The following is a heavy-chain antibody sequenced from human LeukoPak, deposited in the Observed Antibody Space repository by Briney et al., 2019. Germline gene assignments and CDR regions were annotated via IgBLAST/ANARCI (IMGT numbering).Heavy chain of an antibody. D-gene: IGHD6-13*01. CDR1: GFTLSGYW. Sequence: GGSLRLSCAGSGFTLSGYWMHWVRQAPGKGLVWVSRINSDGSSTIYADSVKGRFTISRDNAKNSLYLQMNSLRAEDTAVYYCARDLPGIAAAGDNWFDPWGQGTLVTVSS. V-gene: IGHV3-74*01. CDR2: INSDGSST. CDR3: ARDLPGIAAAGDNWFDP. J-gene: IGHJ5*02.